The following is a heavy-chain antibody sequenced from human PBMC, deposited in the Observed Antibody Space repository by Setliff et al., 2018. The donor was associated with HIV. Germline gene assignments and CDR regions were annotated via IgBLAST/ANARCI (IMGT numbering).Heavy chain of an antibody. J-gene: IGHJ4*02. D-gene: IGHD3-10*01. V-gene: IGHV4-31*03. Sequence: KPSETLSLTCTVSGGSISSGNYYWSWIRQHPGKGLEWIGYIYYSGSTYYNPSLKSRVTMSVDTSKNQFSLKLSSVTAADTAVYYCVRAKSLVRGVNYFDYWGQGTLVTVSS. CDR3: VRAKSLVRGVNYFDY. CDR2: IYYSGST. CDR1: GGSISSGNYY.